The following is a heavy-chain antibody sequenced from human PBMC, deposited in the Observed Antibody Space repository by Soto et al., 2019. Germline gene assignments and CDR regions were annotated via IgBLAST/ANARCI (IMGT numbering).Heavy chain of an antibody. D-gene: IGHD3-10*01. CDR2: VLQSGDGT. Sequence: EVQLLESGGGLVQPGGSLRLSCAASGFTFYNYAMTWVRQAPGKGPEWVSTVLQSGDGTFYADSVRGRFIISRDNSKDTLYLQMNSLRAEDTAVYQCVRDYYHISGSHYDIPLDSWGQGTLVTVSS. CDR3: VRDYYHISGSHYDIPLDS. J-gene: IGHJ4*02. V-gene: IGHV3-23*01. CDR1: GFTFYNYA.